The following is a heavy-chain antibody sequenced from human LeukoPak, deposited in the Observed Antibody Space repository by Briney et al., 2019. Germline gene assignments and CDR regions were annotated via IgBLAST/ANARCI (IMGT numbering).Heavy chain of an antibody. CDR1: GGSISSYY. CDR3: VRYFDWLLSDY. V-gene: IGHV4-59*05. D-gene: IGHD3-9*01. Sequence: PSETLSLTCTVSGGSISSYYWSWIRQPPGKGLEWIGSIYYSGSTYYNPSLKSRVTISVDTSKNQFSLKLSSVTAADTAVYYCVRYFDWLLSDYWGQGTLVTVSS. CDR2: IYYSGST. J-gene: IGHJ4*02.